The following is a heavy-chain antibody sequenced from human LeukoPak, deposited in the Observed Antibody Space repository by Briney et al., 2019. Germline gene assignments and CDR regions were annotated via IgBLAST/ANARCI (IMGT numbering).Heavy chain of an antibody. Sequence: GGSLRLSCVASGFTFNSYAMTWVRQAPGKGLEWVSSILGSGTSTYYADSVKGRFAISRDNSKNTLYLQMNSVRAEDTAVYCCAKSLIGGGYDKNDYWGQGTLVTVSS. CDR2: ILGSGTST. V-gene: IGHV3-23*01. CDR1: GFTFNSYA. D-gene: IGHD5-12*01. CDR3: AKSLIGGGYDKNDY. J-gene: IGHJ4*02.